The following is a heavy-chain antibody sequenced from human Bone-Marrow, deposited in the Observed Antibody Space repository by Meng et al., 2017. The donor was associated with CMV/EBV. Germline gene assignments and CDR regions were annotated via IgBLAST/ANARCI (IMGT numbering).Heavy chain of an antibody. V-gene: IGHV1-18*01. D-gene: IGHD3-10*01. CDR2: ISGYNGNT. CDR3: ARMGDVLLWFGELLRTGYYGMDV. CDR1: GYSFTNYG. J-gene: IGHJ6*02. Sequence: ASVKVSCKASGYSFTNYGISWVRQAPGQGLEWMGWISGYNGNTNYAQKLQGRVTMTTDTSTSTAYMELRSLRSDDTAVYYCARMGDVLLWFGELLRTGYYGMDVWGQGTTVTVYS.